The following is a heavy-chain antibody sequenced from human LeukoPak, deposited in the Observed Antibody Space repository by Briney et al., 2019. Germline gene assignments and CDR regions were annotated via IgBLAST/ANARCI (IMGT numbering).Heavy chain of an antibody. CDR2: IYTSRST. Sequence: SETLSLTCTASGGSISSYYWSWIRQPAGKGLEWVGRIYTSRSTNSNPSLKSRVTMSVDTSKNQFSLKLSSVTAADTAVDSCARVGGSGIVVVPAAMRFDPSGQGTLVTVSS. J-gene: IGHJ5*02. CDR1: GGSISSYY. CDR3: ARVGGSGIVVVPAAMRFDP. D-gene: IGHD2-2*01. V-gene: IGHV4-4*07.